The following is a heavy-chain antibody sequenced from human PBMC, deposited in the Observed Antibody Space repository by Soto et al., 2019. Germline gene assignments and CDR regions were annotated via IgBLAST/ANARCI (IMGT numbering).Heavy chain of an antibody. CDR1: GGTFSIYA. CDR3: ARSGSRDYDAFDI. Sequence: SVKVSCKASGGTFSIYAISCVLQSPGQGLDWMGGIIPIFGTANYAQKFQGRVTITADKSTSTAYMELSSLRSEDTAVYYCARSGSRDYDAFDIWGQGTMVTVSS. CDR2: IIPIFGTA. J-gene: IGHJ3*02. D-gene: IGHD5-12*01. V-gene: IGHV1-69*06.